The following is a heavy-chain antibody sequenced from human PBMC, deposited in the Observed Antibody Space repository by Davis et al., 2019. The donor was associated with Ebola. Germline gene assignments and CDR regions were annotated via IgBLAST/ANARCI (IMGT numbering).Heavy chain of an antibody. Sequence: PGGSLRLSCAASGFTFRGDAMHWVRQAPGKGLEWLSLISYDGNNKHYADSVKGRFTISRDNSRDTLSLQMHSLRPEDTAVYYCARDRDLLRIDYWGQGTLVTVSS. CDR1: GFTFRGDA. CDR2: ISYDGNNK. CDR3: ARDRDLLRIDY. J-gene: IGHJ4*02. V-gene: IGHV3-30-3*01.